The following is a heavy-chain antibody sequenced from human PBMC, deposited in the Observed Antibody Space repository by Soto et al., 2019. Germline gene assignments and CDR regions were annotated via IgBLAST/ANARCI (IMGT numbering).Heavy chain of an antibody. CDR2: INHSGTT. V-gene: IGHV4-34*02. CDR1: GGSVSGYF. CDR3: ARRYCSDSYCSYFDY. J-gene: IGHJ4*02. Sequence: QVQLQQWGAGLLKPSETLSLTCAVYGGSVSGYFWSWIRQPPGKGLEWIGEINHSGTTSYSPSLDSRVTTSVDTSKKQFSLRLSSVTAADTAIYYCARRYCSDSYCSYFDYWGRGTLVTVSS. D-gene: IGHD2-15*01.